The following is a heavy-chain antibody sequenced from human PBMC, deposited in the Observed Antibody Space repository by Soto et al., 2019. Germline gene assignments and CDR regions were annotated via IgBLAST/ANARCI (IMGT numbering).Heavy chain of an antibody. Sequence: QVQLQESGPGLVKPSETLSLTCTVSGGSISSYYWSWIRQPPGKGLEWIGYIYYSGSNNYNPSLKSRVTISVDTSKNQFSLKLSSVTAADTAVYYCARWFGEPRWGQGTLVTVSS. D-gene: IGHD3-10*01. J-gene: IGHJ4*02. CDR2: IYYSGSN. CDR1: GGSISSYY. V-gene: IGHV4-59*01. CDR3: ARWFGEPR.